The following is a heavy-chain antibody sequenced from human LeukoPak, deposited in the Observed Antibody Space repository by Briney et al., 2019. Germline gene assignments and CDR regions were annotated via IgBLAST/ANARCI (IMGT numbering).Heavy chain of an antibody. CDR2: ISGSGGST. J-gene: IGHJ4*02. V-gene: IGHV3-23*01. CDR3: AIDRQYQLLRGFDY. D-gene: IGHD2-2*01. CDR1: GFTFSSYA. Sequence: PGGSLRLSCAASGFTFSSYAMSWVRQAPGKGLEWVSAISGSGGSTYYADSVKGRFTISRDNSKNTLYLQMNSLRAEDTAVYYCAIDRQYQLLRGFDYWGQGTLVTVSS.